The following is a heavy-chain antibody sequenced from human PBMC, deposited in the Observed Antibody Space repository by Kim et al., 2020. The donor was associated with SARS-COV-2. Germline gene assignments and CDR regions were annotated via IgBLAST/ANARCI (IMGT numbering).Heavy chain of an antibody. V-gene: IGHV3-23*01. CDR1: GFTFSSYG. CDR3: ARGASGRYRYHYY. D-gene: IGHD1-26*01. CDR2: IGPSGDT. Sequence: GGSLRLSCAASGFTFSSYGWNWVRQAPGKGLEWVYGIGPSGDTYYEDSVKGRFTISRDNSKNTLYLQMTSLRVEATAVFYCARGASGRYRYHYYWGQGTL. J-gene: IGHJ4*02.